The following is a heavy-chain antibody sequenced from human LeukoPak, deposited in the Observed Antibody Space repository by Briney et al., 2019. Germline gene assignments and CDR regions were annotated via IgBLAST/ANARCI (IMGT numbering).Heavy chain of an antibody. D-gene: IGHD4-17*01. Sequence: ASVKVSCKASRYTFTAYYIHWVRQAPGQGLEWMGWINPNSGGTKYAQKFQGRVTMTRDTSISTAYMELSSLTSDDTAVFYCARNGASTPEFDYWGQGTLVTVSS. J-gene: IGHJ4*02. CDR2: INPNSGGT. V-gene: IGHV1-2*02. CDR3: ARNGASTPEFDY. CDR1: RYTFTAYY.